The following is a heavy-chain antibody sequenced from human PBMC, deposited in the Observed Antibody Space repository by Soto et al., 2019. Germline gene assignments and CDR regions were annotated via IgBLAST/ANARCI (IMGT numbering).Heavy chain of an antibody. D-gene: IGHD3-16*02. Sequence: HPXGSLRLSCAPSGVTFSNYALSWVRQAPGGGLEWVSSMSGSSSTTYYADSVRGRFTISRDRSKNTLYLQMSSLRAEDTALYYCAKNQERELPRVIDFWGQGTLVTVSS. CDR1: GVTFSNYA. V-gene: IGHV3-23*01. J-gene: IGHJ1*01. CDR3: AKNQERELPRVIDF. CDR2: MSGSSSTT.